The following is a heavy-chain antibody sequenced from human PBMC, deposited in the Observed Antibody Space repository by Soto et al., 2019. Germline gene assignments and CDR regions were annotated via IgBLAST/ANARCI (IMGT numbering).Heavy chain of an antibody. Sequence: GGSLRLSCAASGFTFSSYGMHWVRQAPGKGLEWVAVIWYDGSNKYYADSVKGRFTISRDNSRNTLYLQMNSLRAEDTAVYYCARTGGYYYDSSGYYKSVGAFDIWGQGTMVTASS. V-gene: IGHV3-33*01. D-gene: IGHD3-22*01. CDR3: ARTGGYYYDSSGYYKSVGAFDI. J-gene: IGHJ3*02. CDR1: GFTFSSYG. CDR2: IWYDGSNK.